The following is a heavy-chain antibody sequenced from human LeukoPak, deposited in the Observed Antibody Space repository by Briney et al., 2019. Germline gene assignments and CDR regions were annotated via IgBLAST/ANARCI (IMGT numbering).Heavy chain of an antibody. CDR1: GFTFCDFY. CDR3: ARAARRSDSRLGLYFDY. D-gene: IGHD6-19*01. Sequence: AVTLSFTCAAYGFTFCDFYMIRLRHAPGLELEWVLYPSSSGSTIYSADALKVRFTITRDNDKNSRYLQMNSLRAKATAVYYCARAARRSDSRLGLYFDYWGQGTLVTVSS. V-gene: IGHV3-11*01. CDR2: PSSSGSTI. J-gene: IGHJ4*02.